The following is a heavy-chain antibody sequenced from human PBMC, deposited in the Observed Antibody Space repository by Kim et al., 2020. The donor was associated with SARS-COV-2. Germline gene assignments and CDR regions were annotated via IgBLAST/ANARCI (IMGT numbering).Heavy chain of an antibody. Sequence: GGSLRLSCAASGFSFDDYTMHWVRQAPGKGLEWVSLISWNGYTTSYADSVKGRFTISRDNNKDSLYLQMNSLRTEDTALYHCARESCTGGGCPNDYWGQGTLVTVSS. CDR2: ISWNGYTT. CDR3: ARESCTGGGCPNDY. J-gene: IGHJ4*02. CDR1: GFSFDDYT. D-gene: IGHD2-8*02. V-gene: IGHV3-43*01.